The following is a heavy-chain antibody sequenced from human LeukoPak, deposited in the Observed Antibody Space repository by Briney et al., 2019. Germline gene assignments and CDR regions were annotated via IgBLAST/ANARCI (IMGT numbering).Heavy chain of an antibody. CDR2: IYSGGST. Sequence: GGSLRLSCAASEFSVGSNYMTWVRQAPGKGLEWVSLIYSGGSTYYADSVKGRFTISRDNSKNTLYLQMNSLRAEDTAVYYCARAGYYDSSGYGRHWGQGTLVTVSS. CDR1: EFSVGSNY. D-gene: IGHD3-22*01. CDR3: ARAGYYDSSGYGRH. V-gene: IGHV3-66*01. J-gene: IGHJ4*02.